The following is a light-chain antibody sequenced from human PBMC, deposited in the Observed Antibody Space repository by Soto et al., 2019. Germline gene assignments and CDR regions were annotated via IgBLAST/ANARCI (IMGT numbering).Light chain of an antibody. CDR2: VAS. J-gene: IGKJ4*01. V-gene: IGKV1-39*01. CDR1: QSIRNY. Sequence: DIQMTQSPSSLSASVGDRFTITCRAIQSIRNYLSWYQQKAGKAPKLLINVASTLQSGVPSRFSGSGSGTDFTLAISSLQPEDFETYYCQQSSSNPQTFGGGTKVDIK. CDR3: QQSSSNPQT.